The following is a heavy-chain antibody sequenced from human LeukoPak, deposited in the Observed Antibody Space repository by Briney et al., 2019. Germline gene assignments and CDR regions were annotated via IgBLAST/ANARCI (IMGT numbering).Heavy chain of an antibody. CDR2: ISAYNGNT. V-gene: IGHV1-18*01. CDR1: GYTFTSYG. Sequence: ASVKVSCKASGYTFTSYGISWVRQAPGQGLEWMGWISAYNGNTNYAQKLQGRVTMTTDTSTSTAYMELRSPRSDDTAVYYCARGSGYDSGSPFYYYGMDVWGQGTTGTVSS. J-gene: IGHJ6*02. D-gene: IGHD5-12*01. CDR3: ARGSGYDSGSPFYYYGMDV.